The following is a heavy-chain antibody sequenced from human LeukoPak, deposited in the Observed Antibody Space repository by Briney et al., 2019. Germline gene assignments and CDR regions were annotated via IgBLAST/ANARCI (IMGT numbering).Heavy chain of an antibody. Sequence: SETLSLTCTVSGGSVSSGSYYWSWIRQPPGKGLEWIGYIYYSGSTNYNPSLKSRVTISVDTSKNQFSLKLSSVTAADTAVYYCARDYYGSGSYYNYYYYVMDDWGKGTTVTVSS. CDR1: GGSVSSGSYY. D-gene: IGHD3-10*01. CDR3: ARDYYGSGSYYNYYYYVMDD. CDR2: IYYSGST. J-gene: IGHJ6*04. V-gene: IGHV4-61*01.